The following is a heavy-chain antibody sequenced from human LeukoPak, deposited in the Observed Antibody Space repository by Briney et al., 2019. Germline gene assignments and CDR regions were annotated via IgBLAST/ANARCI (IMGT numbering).Heavy chain of an antibody. CDR2: IKSKTDGGTT. CDR1: GFTFSSAW. Sequence: GGSLRLSCAASGFTFSSAWMGWVRQAPGKGLEWVGRIKSKTDGGTTDYAAPVKGRFTISRDDSKTTLYLQMNSLRAEDTAVYYCVRAVSVSSYYFDCWGQGTLVTVSS. J-gene: IGHJ4*02. CDR3: VRAVSVSSYYFDC. V-gene: IGHV3-15*01. D-gene: IGHD5/OR15-5a*01.